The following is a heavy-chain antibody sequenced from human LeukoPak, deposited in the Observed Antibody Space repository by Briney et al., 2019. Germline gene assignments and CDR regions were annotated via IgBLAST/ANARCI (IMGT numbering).Heavy chain of an antibody. CDR3: ARYYGTSAYYYGMDV. CDR2: IYYSGST. D-gene: IGHD3-10*01. Sequence: SETLSLTCTVSGGSISSYYWSWIRQPPGKGLEWIGYIYYSGSTNYNPSLKSRVTISVDTSKNQFSLELSSVTAADTAVYYCARYYGTSAYYYGMDVWGQGTTVTVSS. J-gene: IGHJ6*02. CDR1: GGSISSYY. V-gene: IGHV4-59*01.